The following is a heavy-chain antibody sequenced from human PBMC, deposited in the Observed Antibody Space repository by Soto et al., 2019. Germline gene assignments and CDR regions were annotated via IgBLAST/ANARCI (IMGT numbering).Heavy chain of an antibody. CDR3: ALDLVATILGHLFDP. CDR1: GYTFTSYA. Sequence: ASVKVSWKASGYTFTSYAMHWVRQAPGQRLEWMGWINAGNGNTKYSQKFQGRVTMTRDTSTSTAYMELRSLRSDDTAVYYCALDLVATILGHLFDPWGQRSLDTGSS. CDR2: INAGNGNT. J-gene: IGHJ5*02. D-gene: IGHD5-12*01. V-gene: IGHV1-3*01.